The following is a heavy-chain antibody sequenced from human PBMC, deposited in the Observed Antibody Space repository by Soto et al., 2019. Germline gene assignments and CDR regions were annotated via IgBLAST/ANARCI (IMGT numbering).Heavy chain of an antibody. Sequence: QVQLVQSGAEVKKPGSSVKVSCKASGGTFSSYTISWVRQAPGQGLEWMGRIIPNLGIANYAQKVQGRVTITAEKSTSTAYMELSSLRSEDTAVYYCARAIAVAGIGLGYYYYYYGMDVWGQGTTVTVSS. V-gene: IGHV1-69*02. CDR3: ARAIAVAGIGLGYYYYYYGMDV. D-gene: IGHD6-19*01. CDR1: GGTFSSYT. J-gene: IGHJ6*02. CDR2: IIPNLGIA.